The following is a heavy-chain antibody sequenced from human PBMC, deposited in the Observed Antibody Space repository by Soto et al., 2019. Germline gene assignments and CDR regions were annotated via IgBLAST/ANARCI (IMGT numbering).Heavy chain of an antibody. CDR3: ALKKRAATAFDS. V-gene: IGHV4-59*01. Sequence: SETLSLTCTVSGGSISSYYWSWIRQPPGKGLEWIGYIYYSGSTNYNPSLKSRVTISVDTSKNQFSLKLSSVTAADTAVYYCALKKRAATAFDSWGQGTLVTVSS. CDR2: IYYSGST. J-gene: IGHJ4*02. D-gene: IGHD1-26*01. CDR1: GGSISSYY.